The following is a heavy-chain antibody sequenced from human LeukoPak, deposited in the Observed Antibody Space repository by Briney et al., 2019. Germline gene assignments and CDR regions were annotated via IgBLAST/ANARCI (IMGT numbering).Heavy chain of an antibody. CDR2: ISAYNGDT. D-gene: IGHD6-13*01. Sequence: GASVKVSCKASGYTFSSYGISWVRQAPGQGLEGMGWISAYNGDTNYAQNLQGRVTMTTDTSTSTAYMELSSLRSEDTAVYYCARATPVRRGQQLPGTYNWFDPWGQGTLVTVSS. J-gene: IGHJ5*02. CDR3: ARATPVRRGQQLPGTYNWFDP. CDR1: GYTFSSYG. V-gene: IGHV1-18*01.